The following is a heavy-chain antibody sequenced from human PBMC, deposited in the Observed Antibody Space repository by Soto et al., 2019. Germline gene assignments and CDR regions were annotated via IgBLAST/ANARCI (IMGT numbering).Heavy chain of an antibody. CDR1: GFTFSSYA. CDR3: AKSAEITMIVVVISAFDI. Sequence: GGSLRLSCAASGFTFSSYAMSWVRQAPGKGLEWVSAFSGSGGSPYYADSVKGRFTISRDNSKNTLYLQMNSLRAEDTAVYYCAKSAEITMIVVVISAFDIWGQGTMVTVSS. J-gene: IGHJ3*02. V-gene: IGHV3-23*01. CDR2: FSGSGGSP. D-gene: IGHD3-22*01.